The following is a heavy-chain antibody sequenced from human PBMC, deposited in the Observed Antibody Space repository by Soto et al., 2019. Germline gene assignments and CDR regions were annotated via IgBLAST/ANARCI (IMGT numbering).Heavy chain of an antibody. CDR3: ARTPITIFGVVAFDY. V-gene: IGHV4-31*03. Sequence: QVQLQESGPGLVKPSQTLSLTCTVSGGSISSGGYYWSWIRQHPGKGLEWIGYIYYSGSTYYNPSLTSRVTISVDTSKNQFSLKLSSVTAADTAVYYCARTPITIFGVVAFDYWGQGTLVTVSS. D-gene: IGHD3-3*01. CDR1: GGSISSGGYY. J-gene: IGHJ4*02. CDR2: IYYSGST.